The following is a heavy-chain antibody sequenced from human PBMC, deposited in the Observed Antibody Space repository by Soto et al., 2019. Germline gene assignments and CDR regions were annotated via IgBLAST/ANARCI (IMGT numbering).Heavy chain of an antibody. D-gene: IGHD2-15*01. J-gene: IGHJ5*02. CDR2: IKEDGSEK. CDR1: GFTFIYYW. V-gene: IGHV3-7*03. CDR3: ARNQNIVRQFDT. Sequence: GGSLRLSFAASGFTFIYYWVGWVLQSPGKGLDCVANIKEDGSEKYYVDSVKARFTISRDNDKNSLYLQMNSVRAEATDVFYCARNQNIVRQFDTRGQRPLVTVYS.